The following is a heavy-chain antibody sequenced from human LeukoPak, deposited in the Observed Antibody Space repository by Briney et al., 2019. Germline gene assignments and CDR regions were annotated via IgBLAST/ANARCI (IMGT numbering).Heavy chain of an antibody. D-gene: IGHD6-6*01. CDR1: GGSFSGYY. CDR3: AAQYSSSSPRWGY. V-gene: IGHV4-34*01. CDR2: INHSGST. Sequence: PSETLSLTCAVYGGSFSGYYWSWIRQPPGKGLEWIGEINHSGSTNYNPSLKSRVTISVDTSKNQFSLKLSSVTAADTAVYYCAAQYSSSSPRWGYWGQGTLVTVSS. J-gene: IGHJ4*02.